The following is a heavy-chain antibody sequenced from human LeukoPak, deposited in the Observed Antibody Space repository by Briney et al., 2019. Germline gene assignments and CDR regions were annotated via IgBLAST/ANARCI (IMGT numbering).Heavy chain of an antibody. CDR1: GFTFSSYW. J-gene: IGHJ4*02. CDR3: ARFSRGELANY. D-gene: IGHD1-26*01. CDR2: INHDGSDI. V-gene: IGHV3-7*01. Sequence: GGSLRLSCAASGFTFSSYWTSWVRQVPGKGLAWVANINHDGSDIQYVDSVKGRFTVSRDNAKNALYLQMNSLRAEDTAVYYCARFSRGELANYWGQGTLVIVSS.